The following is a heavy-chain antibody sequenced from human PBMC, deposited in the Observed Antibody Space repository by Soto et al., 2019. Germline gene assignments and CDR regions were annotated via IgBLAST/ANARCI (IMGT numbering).Heavy chain of an antibody. Sequence: QVQLQESGPGLVKPSETLSLTCTVSGVSISSYYWSWIRQPPGKGLEWIGYIYYSGSTNYNPSLTSRVTISVDTSKTQFSLKLRSVTAADTAVYYCARGSGGYCALWGRGTLVTVSS. CDR3: ARGSGGYCAL. CDR2: IYYSGST. V-gene: IGHV4-59*01. D-gene: IGHD3-3*01. J-gene: IGHJ2*01. CDR1: GVSISSYY.